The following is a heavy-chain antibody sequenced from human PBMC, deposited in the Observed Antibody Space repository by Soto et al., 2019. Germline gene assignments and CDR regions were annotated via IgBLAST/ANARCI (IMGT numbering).Heavy chain of an antibody. CDR2: ISYDGSNK. Sequence: GGSLRLSCAASGFTFSSYAMHWVRQAPGKGLEWVAVISYDGSNKYYADSVKGRFTISRDNSKNTLYLQMNSLRAEDTAVYYCAREPGSGWGFDYWGQGTLVTVSS. CDR3: AREPGSGWGFDY. D-gene: IGHD6-19*01. J-gene: IGHJ4*02. CDR1: GFTFSSYA. V-gene: IGHV3-30-3*01.